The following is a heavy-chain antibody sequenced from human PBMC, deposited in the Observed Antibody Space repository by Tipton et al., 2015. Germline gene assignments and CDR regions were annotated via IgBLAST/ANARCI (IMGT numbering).Heavy chain of an antibody. Sequence: SLRLSCVASGFTFGNYGMHWVRQAPGMGLEWVALIWHDGSKKYFGDSVKGRFTISRDDSNNTLHLQMNSLRAEDTAVYYCGRDLGPIYDILTARRYFYYGVDVWGQGTTVTVSS. CDR2: IWHDGSKK. CDR1: GFTFGNYG. D-gene: IGHD3-9*01. V-gene: IGHV3-33*01. CDR3: GRDLGPIYDILTARRYFYYGVDV. J-gene: IGHJ6*02.